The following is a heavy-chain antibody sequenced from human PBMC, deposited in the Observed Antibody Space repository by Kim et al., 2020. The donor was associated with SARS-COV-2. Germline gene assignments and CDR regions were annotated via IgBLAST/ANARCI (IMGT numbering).Heavy chain of an antibody. CDR3: PRLGSSGYGFFDY. CDR2: ISYSGTA. CDR1: GGSITTSY. D-gene: IGHD6-19*01. J-gene: IGHJ4*03. Sequence: SETLSLTCSVSGGSITTSYWSWVRQPPGMGLEGIGYISYSGTASYNPSPDSRATMSVDTSKNGFSLKAYSRSSPDKAVHHCPRLGSSGYGFFDYSSQGT. V-gene: IGHV4-59*13.